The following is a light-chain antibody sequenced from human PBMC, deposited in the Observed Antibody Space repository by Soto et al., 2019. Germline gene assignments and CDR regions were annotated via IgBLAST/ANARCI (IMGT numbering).Light chain of an antibody. CDR1: SSDVGGYNY. CDR3: KSYTGITNWV. CDR2: GVN. Sequence: QSALTQPPSASGSPGQSVTISCTGTSSDVGGYNYVSWYQQHPGKAPKVMIYGVNKRPSGVPDRFSGSKSGNTASLTISGLQAEDEADYYCKSYTGITNWVYGGGTKVTVL. J-gene: IGLJ3*02. V-gene: IGLV2-8*01.